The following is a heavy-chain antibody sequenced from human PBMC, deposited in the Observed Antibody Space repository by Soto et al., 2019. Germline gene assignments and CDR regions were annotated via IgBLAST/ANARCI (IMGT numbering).Heavy chain of an antibody. CDR3: ARDNYYDSSGYSPDFDY. J-gene: IGHJ4*02. D-gene: IGHD3-22*01. CDR2: INPNSGGT. CDR1: GYTFTGYY. V-gene: IGHV1-2*02. Sequence: ASVKVSCQASGYTFTGYYMHWVRQAPGQGLEWMGWINPNSGGTNYAQKFQGRVTMTRDTSISTAYMELSRLRSDDTAVYYCARDNYYDSSGYSPDFDYWGQGTLVTVSS.